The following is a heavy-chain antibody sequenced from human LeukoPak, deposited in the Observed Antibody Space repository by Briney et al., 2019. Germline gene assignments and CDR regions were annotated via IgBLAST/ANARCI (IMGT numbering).Heavy chain of an antibody. Sequence: GESLKISCKGSGYSFTNYWISWVRQMPGKGLEWMGRIDPSDSYTNYSPSFQGHVTISADKSISTAYLQWSSLKASDTAMYYCARHRIAASEPPYGMDVWGKGTTVTVSS. J-gene: IGHJ6*04. D-gene: IGHD6-13*01. CDR1: GYSFTNYW. CDR2: IDPSDSYT. V-gene: IGHV5-10-1*01. CDR3: ARHRIAASEPPYGMDV.